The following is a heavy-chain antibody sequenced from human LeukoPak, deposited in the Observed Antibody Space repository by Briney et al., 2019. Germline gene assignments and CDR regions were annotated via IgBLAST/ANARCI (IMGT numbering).Heavy chain of an antibody. D-gene: IGHD2-2*01. CDR3: ARYAGFLGAFDI. CDR1: GGSISSSSYY. V-gene: IGHV4-39*01. J-gene: IGHJ3*02. Sequence: SETLSLTCTVSGGSISSSSYYWGWIRQPPGKGLEWIGSIYYSGSTYYNPSLKSRVTISVDTSKSQFSLKLSSVTAADTAVYYCARYAGFLGAFDIWGQGTMVTVSS. CDR2: IYYSGST.